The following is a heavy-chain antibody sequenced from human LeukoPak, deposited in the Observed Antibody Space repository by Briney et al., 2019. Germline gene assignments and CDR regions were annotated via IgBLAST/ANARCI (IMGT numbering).Heavy chain of an antibody. CDR2: INPNSGGT. CDR3: ARGFRSFSSGWYLGAFDI. D-gene: IGHD6-19*01. CDR1: GYTFTSYY. Sequence: ASVKVSCKASGYTFTSYYMHWVRQAPGQGLEWMGWINPNSGGTNYAQKFQGRVTMTRDTSISTAYMELSRLRSDDTAVYYCARGFRSFSSGWYLGAFDIWGQGTMVTVSS. J-gene: IGHJ3*02. V-gene: IGHV1-2*02.